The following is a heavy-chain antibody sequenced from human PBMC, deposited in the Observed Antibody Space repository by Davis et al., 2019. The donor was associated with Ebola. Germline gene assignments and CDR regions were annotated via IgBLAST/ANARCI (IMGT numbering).Heavy chain of an antibody. J-gene: IGHJ4*02. CDR1: GGSVSSGSYY. CDR3: ARDSRGDYGEPY. V-gene: IGHV4-61*01. Sequence: PGGSLRLSCTVSGGSVSSGSYYWSWIRQPPGKGLEWIGYIYYSGSTNYNPSLKSRVTISVDTSKNQFSLKLSSVTAADTAVYYCARDSRGDYGEPYWGQGTLVTVSS. D-gene: IGHD4-17*01. CDR2: IYYSGST.